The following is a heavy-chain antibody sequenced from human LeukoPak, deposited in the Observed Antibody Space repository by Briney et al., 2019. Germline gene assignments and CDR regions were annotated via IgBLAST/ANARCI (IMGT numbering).Heavy chain of an antibody. J-gene: IGHJ1*01. CDR2: IIPIFGTA. D-gene: IGHD3-22*01. Sequence: SVKVSCKASGGAFSSYAISWVRQAPGQGLEWMGRIIPIFGTANYAQKFQGRVTITTDESTSTAYMELSSLRSEDTAVYYCARERRGYDSSGYYQHWGQGTLVTVSS. V-gene: IGHV1-69*05. CDR1: GGAFSSYA. CDR3: ARERRGYDSSGYYQH.